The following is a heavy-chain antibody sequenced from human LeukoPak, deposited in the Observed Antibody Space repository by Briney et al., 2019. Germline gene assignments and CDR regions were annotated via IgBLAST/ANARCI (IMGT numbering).Heavy chain of an antibody. D-gene: IGHD6-19*01. CDR1: GFTFSSYG. V-gene: IGHV3-30*03. CDR3: ARAFRGWPFDY. J-gene: IGHJ4*02. Sequence: GRSLRLSCAASGFTFSSYGMQWFRQAPDKGLEWVAAISNDGSNKYYADSVKGRFTISRDNSKNTLYLQMNSLRAEDTAVYYCARAFRGWPFDYWGQGTLVTVSS. CDR2: ISNDGSNK.